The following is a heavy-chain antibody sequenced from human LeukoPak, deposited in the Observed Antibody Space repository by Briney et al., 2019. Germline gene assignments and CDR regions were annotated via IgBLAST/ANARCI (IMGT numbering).Heavy chain of an antibody. CDR1: GFTFSSYS. J-gene: IGHJ4*02. CDR3: ARIIAAAGPYYFDY. D-gene: IGHD6-13*01. CDR2: ISSGSSYI. V-gene: IGHV3-21*01. Sequence: PGGSLRLSCAASGFTFSSYSMNWVRQAPGKGLEWVSSISSGSSYIYYADSVKGRFTISRDNAKNSLYLQMNSLRAEDTAVYYCARIIAAAGPYYFDYWGQGTLVTVSS.